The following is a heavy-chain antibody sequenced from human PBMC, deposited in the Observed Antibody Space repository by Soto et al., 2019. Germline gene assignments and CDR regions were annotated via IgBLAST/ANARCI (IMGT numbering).Heavy chain of an antibody. CDR1: GGSFSGYY. CDR2: TYYSGST. J-gene: IGHJ6*02. Sequence: KPSETLSLTCAVYGGSFSGYYWSWIRQHPGKGLEWIGYTYYSGSTYYNPSLKSRVTISVDTSKNQFSLKLSSVTAADTAVYYCARDGTSMDVWGQGPTVTVSS. V-gene: IGHV4-31*11. D-gene: IGHD1-1*01. CDR3: ARDGTSMDV.